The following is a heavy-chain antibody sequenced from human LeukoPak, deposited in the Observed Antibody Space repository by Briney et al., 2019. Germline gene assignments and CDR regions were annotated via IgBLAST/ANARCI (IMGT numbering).Heavy chain of an antibody. Sequence: GGSLRLSCAASRFTFNSYAMSWVRQAPGKGLEWVSVIGGSNGITFYVGSVKGRFTISRDNSKDTLYLQMNSLRAEDTAVYYCAKDRSFSSSSGTFDYWGQGTLVTVSS. CDR1: RFTFNSYA. CDR2: IGGSNGIT. J-gene: IGHJ4*02. D-gene: IGHD6-6*01. V-gene: IGHV3-23*01. CDR3: AKDRSFSSSSGTFDY.